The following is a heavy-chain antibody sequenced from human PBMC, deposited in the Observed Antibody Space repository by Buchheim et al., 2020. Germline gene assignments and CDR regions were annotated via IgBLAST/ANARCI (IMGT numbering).Heavy chain of an antibody. D-gene: IGHD4-17*01. J-gene: IGHJ5*02. CDR3: ASTVTPGSDPELNWFDP. Sequence: QLQLQESGSGLVKPSQTLSLTCAVPGGSISSGGYSWSWIRQPPGKGLEWIGYIYHSGSTYYNPSLKSRVTISVERSKNQFSLKLSSVTAANTAVYDCASTVTPGSDPELNWFDPWGQGTL. CDR1: GGSISSGGYS. CDR2: IYHSGST. V-gene: IGHV4-30-2*01.